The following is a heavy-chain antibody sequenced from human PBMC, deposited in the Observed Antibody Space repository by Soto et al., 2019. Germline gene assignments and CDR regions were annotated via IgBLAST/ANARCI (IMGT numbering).Heavy chain of an antibody. Sequence: QVQLQESGPGLVKPSQTLSLTCTVSGGSISSGGYYWSWIRQHPGKGLEWIGYIYYSGSTYYNPSLKSRVTISVDTSKNQFSLKLSSVTAADTAVYYCARDPGPDIIAAAGTRVGYWGQGTLVTVSS. CDR1: GGSISSGGYY. D-gene: IGHD6-13*01. CDR2: IYYSGST. V-gene: IGHV4-31*03. CDR3: ARDPGPDIIAAAGTRVGY. J-gene: IGHJ4*02.